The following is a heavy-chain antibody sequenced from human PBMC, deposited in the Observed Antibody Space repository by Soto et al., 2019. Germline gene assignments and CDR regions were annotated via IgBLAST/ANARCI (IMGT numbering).Heavy chain of an antibody. CDR3: AKGRAFGVVIMYYFDY. CDR2: ISRDGSVT. D-gene: IGHD3-3*01. J-gene: IGHJ4*02. V-gene: IGHV3-74*01. Sequence: HPGGSLRLSCAASGFTFSGDWMHWVRQGPGKGLVWVSRISRDGSVTTYADSVKGRFTISRDNAKNTLYLEMNSLRAEDTAVYYCAKGRAFGVVIMYYFDYWGQGTLVTVSS. CDR1: GFTFSGDW.